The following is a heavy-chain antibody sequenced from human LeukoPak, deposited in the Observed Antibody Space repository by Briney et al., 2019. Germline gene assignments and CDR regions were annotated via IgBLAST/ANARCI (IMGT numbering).Heavy chain of an antibody. J-gene: IGHJ4*02. V-gene: IGHV4-38-2*01. Sequence: SETLSLTCAVSGYSISSGYYWGWIRQPPGKGLEWIGSIYHSGSTYYNPSLKSRVTISVDRSKNQFSLKLSSVTAADTAVYYCARGPSRCSSSSCSLDYWGQGTLVTVSS. CDR3: ARGPSRCSSSSCSLDY. CDR2: IYHSGST. CDR1: GYSISSGYY. D-gene: IGHD2-15*01.